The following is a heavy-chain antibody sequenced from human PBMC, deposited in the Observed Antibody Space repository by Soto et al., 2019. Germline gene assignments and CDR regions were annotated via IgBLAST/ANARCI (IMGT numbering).Heavy chain of an antibody. CDR3: ARAYGTGSLNRFDP. D-gene: IGHD3-10*01. Sequence: EVQLVESGGGLVQPGGSLRLSCAASGFIFSSYDMNWVRQAPGKGLEWVSYISSGSGNILYADSVKGRFTISRDNAKNSLDLQTDGLRRGDTAVYYCARAYGTGSLNRFDPWGQGTLVTVSS. J-gene: IGHJ5*02. CDR2: ISSGSGNI. V-gene: IGHV3-48*04. CDR1: GFIFSSYD.